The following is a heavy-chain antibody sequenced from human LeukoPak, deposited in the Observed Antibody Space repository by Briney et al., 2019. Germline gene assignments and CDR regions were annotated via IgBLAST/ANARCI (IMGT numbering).Heavy chain of an antibody. J-gene: IGHJ6*02. D-gene: IGHD2-15*01. CDR1: GFTFDDYA. Sequence: GRSLRLSCAASGFTFDDYAMHWVRQASGKGLKWVSGINWNSGSIGYAASVKGRFTISRDNAKSCLYLQMNSLRAEDTALYYCAKDLAANYNYGMDVWGQGTTVTVSS. CDR3: AKDLAANYNYGMDV. V-gene: IGHV3-9*01. CDR2: INWNSGSI.